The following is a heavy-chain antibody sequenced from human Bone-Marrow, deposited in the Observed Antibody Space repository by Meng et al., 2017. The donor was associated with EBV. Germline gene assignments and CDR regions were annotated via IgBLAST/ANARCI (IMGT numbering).Heavy chain of an antibody. Sequence: QLEESGPGLVKPSETLSLPCTVSGGSVSSGSYYWSWIRQPPGKGLQWIGYIYYSGSTNYNPSLKSRATISMDTSKNQFSLKLSSVTAADTAVYYCAREGSPFYYDSSGYDLWGQGTLVTVSS. V-gene: IGHV4-61*01. CDR3: AREGSPFYYDSSGYDL. CDR2: IYYSGST. J-gene: IGHJ4*02. D-gene: IGHD3-22*01. CDR1: GGSVSSGSYY.